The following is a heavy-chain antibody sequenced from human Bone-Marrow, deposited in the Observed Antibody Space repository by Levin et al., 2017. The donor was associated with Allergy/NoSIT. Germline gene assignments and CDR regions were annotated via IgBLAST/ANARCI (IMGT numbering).Heavy chain of an antibody. Sequence: NTSETLSLTCTVSGSSVNSGSYHWSWIRQPPGKGLEWIGYINYSGSTNYNPSLKSRVTISADTSKNQFSLRLSSVTAADTAVYYCARDFDYYYYMDLWGKGTTVTVSS. J-gene: IGHJ6*03. V-gene: IGHV4-61*01. CDR3: ARDFDYYYYMDL. CDR1: GSSVNSGSYH. D-gene: IGHD3-3*01. CDR2: INYSGST.